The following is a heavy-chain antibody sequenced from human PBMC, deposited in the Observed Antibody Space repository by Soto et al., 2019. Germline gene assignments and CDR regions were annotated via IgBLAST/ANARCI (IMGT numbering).Heavy chain of an antibody. V-gene: IGHV4-34*01. CDR1: GGSICGYY. CDR3: ARGSMVIFGVVIMRGDAFDI. Sequence: ELMSLTRAVYGGSICGYYWSWIRKPPGKGLEWIGEINHSGSTNYNPSLKSRVTISVDTSKNQFSLKLSSVTAADTAVYYCARGSMVIFGVVIMRGDAFDIWGQGTMVTVSS. CDR2: INHSGST. J-gene: IGHJ3*02. D-gene: IGHD3-3*01.